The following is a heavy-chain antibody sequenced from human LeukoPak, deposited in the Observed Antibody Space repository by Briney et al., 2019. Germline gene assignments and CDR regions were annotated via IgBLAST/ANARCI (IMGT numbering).Heavy chain of an antibody. CDR2: IGGSGEVT. J-gene: IGHJ5*02. Sequence: TGGSLRLSCAASGFTFTSHGMSWVRQAPGKGLEWVSGIGGSGEVTYYADSAKGRFTISRDNSKNTVYLQMNSLRAEDTAVYYCAKDRDIFRFDPWGPGTLVTVSS. CDR3: AKDRDIFRFDP. D-gene: IGHD2-15*01. V-gene: IGHV3-23*01. CDR1: GFTFTSHG.